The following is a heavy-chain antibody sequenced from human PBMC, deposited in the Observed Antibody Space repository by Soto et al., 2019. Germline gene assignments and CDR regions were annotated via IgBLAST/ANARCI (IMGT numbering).Heavy chain of an antibody. Sequence: GGSLRLSCAASGFTFSSYAMSWVRQAPGKGLEWVSGIFSGSGGNTYYAESVKGRFTISRDNSKNTLYLQMNSLRAEDTAVYYCAKDRTVAVPAPKDVWGQGTTMTVYS. CDR2: IFSGSGGNT. J-gene: IGHJ6*02. D-gene: IGHD2-2*01. CDR3: AKDRTVAVPAPKDV. V-gene: IGHV3-23*01. CDR1: GFTFSSYA.